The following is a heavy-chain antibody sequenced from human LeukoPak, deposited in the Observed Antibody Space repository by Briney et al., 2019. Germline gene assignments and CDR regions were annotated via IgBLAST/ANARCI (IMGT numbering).Heavy chain of an antibody. Sequence: KPGGSLRLSCAASGFTFSSYGMSWVRQAPGEGLEWVSAISGSGGSTYYADTVKGRVTISRDNSKNTLYLQMNSLGADDTAVYYCARSLRDRGVPDYMDVWGKGTTVTISS. CDR1: GFTFSSYG. CDR2: ISGSGGST. D-gene: IGHD3-10*01. J-gene: IGHJ6*03. V-gene: IGHV3-23*01. CDR3: ARSLRDRGVPDYMDV.